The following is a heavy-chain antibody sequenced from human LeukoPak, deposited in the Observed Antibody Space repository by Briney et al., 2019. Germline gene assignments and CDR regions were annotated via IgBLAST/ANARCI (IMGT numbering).Heavy chain of an antibody. Sequence: SETLSLTCTVSGGSISSYYWSWIRQPPGKGLEWIGYIYYSGSTDYNPSLKSRVTISVGTSKNQFSLKLSSVTAADTAVYYCARYIWGSYPTFEDYWGQGTLVTVSS. CDR1: GGSISSYY. J-gene: IGHJ4*02. D-gene: IGHD3-16*02. CDR3: ARYIWGSYPTFEDY. CDR2: IYYSGST. V-gene: IGHV4-59*01.